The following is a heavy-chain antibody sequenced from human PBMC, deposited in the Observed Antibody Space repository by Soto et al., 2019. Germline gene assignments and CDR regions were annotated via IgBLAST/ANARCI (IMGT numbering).Heavy chain of an antibody. D-gene: IGHD5-12*01. CDR1: GGTFSSYA. CDR3: ARGGRDGYNYGYFDY. V-gene: IGHV1-69*01. Sequence: QVQLVQSGAEVKKPGSSVKVSCKASGGTFSSYAISWVRQAPGQGLEWMGGIIPIFGTANYAQKFPGRVTITADESTSTAYMERSSLRSEDTAVYYCARGGRDGYNYGYFDYWGQGTLVTVSS. J-gene: IGHJ4*02. CDR2: IIPIFGTA.